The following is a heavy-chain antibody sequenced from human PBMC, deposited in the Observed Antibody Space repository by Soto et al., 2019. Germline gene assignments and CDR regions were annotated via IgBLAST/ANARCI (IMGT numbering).Heavy chain of an antibody. CDR1: GGSISSGGYY. CDR3: AREMRDSSGIDY. CDR2: IYYSGST. V-gene: IGHV4-31*03. Sequence: PSETLSLTCTVSGGSISSGGYYWSWIRQHPGKGLEWIGYIYYSGSTYYNPSLKSRVTISVDTYKNQFSLKLSSMTAADTAVYYCAREMRDSSGIDYWGQGTLVTVSS. D-gene: IGHD6-25*01. J-gene: IGHJ4*02.